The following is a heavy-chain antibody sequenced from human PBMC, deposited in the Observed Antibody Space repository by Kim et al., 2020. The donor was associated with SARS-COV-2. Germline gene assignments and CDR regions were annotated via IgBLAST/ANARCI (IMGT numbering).Heavy chain of an antibody. CDR2: T. CDR3: ARVGGTDWFDP. J-gene: IGHJ5*02. D-gene: IGHD1-1*01. V-gene: IGHV1-8*01. Sequence: TGYAKKFQGRVTLTRNTSITTAYMRLSSLRSADTAVYYCARVGGTDWFDPWGQGTLVTVSS.